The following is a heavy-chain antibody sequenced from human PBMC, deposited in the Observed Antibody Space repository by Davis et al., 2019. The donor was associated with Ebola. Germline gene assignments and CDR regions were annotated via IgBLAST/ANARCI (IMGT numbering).Heavy chain of an antibody. J-gene: IGHJ4*02. Sequence: SETLSLTCTVSGGSISSGGYYWSWIRQHPGKGLEWIGYIYYSGSTYYNPSLKSRVTISVDTSKNQFSLKLSSVTAADTAVYYCARAGYSGYDWGFSPFDYWGQGTLVTVSS. CDR1: GGSISSGGYY. CDR2: IYYSGST. D-gene: IGHD5-12*01. V-gene: IGHV4-31*03. CDR3: ARAGYSGYDWGFSPFDY.